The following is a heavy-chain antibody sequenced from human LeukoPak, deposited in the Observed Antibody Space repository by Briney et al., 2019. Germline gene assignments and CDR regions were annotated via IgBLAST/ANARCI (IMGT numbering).Heavy chain of an antibody. CDR3: ATARGRRDY. D-gene: IGHD3-10*01. J-gene: IGHJ4*02. CDR1: GGSFSGYY. V-gene: IGHV4-34*01. Sequence: SETLSLTCAVYGGSFSGYYWSWIRQPPGKGLEWIGEINHSGSTNYNPSLKSRVTISVDTSKNQFSLKLSSVTAADTAVYYCATARGRRDYWGQGTLVTVSS. CDR2: INHSGST.